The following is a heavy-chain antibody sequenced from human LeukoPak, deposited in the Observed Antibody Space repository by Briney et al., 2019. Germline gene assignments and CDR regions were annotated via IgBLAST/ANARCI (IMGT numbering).Heavy chain of an antibody. V-gene: IGHV3-30*18. CDR3: AKDLMTYYYGSGLVP. J-gene: IGHJ5*02. CDR1: GFTFSSYG. Sequence: GGSLRLSCAASGFTFSSYGMHWVRQAPGKGLEWVAVISYDGNNKYYADSVKGRFTISRDNSKNTLYLQMNSLRPEDTAVYYCAKDLMTYYYGSGLVPWGQGTLVTVSS. D-gene: IGHD3-10*01. CDR2: ISYDGNNK.